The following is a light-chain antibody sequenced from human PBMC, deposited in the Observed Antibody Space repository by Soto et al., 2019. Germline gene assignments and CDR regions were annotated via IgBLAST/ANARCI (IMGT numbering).Light chain of an antibody. Sequence: QSVLTQPPSVSGAPGQRVTISCTGSSSSIGAGYDVHWYQQLPGTAPKLLIYGNSNRPSGVPDRFSGSKSGTSASLAITGLQAEDDADYYSQSYDSSLSGSVFGGGTQLTVL. V-gene: IGLV1-40*01. CDR2: GNS. CDR1: SSSIGAGYD. CDR3: QSYDSSLSGSV. J-gene: IGLJ2*01.